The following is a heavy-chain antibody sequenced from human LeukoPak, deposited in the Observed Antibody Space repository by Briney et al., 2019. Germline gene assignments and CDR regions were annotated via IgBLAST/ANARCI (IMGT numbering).Heavy chain of an antibody. J-gene: IGHJ4*02. D-gene: IGHD3-22*01. V-gene: IGHV3-73*01. CDR3: TRRPYDTSGSPFDY. Sequence: GGSLRLSCAASGFTFSSYEMNWVRQASGKGLEWVGRIGTKSDTYATAYAASVKGRFTISRDDSKNTAYLQMNSLKTEDTAVYYCTRRPYDTSGSPFDYWGQGTLVTVSS. CDR1: GFTFSSYE. CDR2: IGTKSDTYAT.